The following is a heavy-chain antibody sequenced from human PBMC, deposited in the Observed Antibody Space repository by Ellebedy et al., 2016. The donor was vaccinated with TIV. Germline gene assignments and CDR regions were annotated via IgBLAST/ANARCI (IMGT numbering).Heavy chain of an antibody. V-gene: IGHV4-39*07. Sequence: MPSETLSLTCTVSGASITSSNYYWGWIRQPPGKGLAWIGSLYYSGLTYYNPSLKSRGTISLDTSKNQFSLKLSSVTAADTAVYYCAREWGSGWYGVDYWGQGTLVTVSS. D-gene: IGHD6-19*01. CDR2: LYYSGLT. J-gene: IGHJ4*02. CDR1: GASITSSNYY. CDR3: AREWGSGWYGVDY.